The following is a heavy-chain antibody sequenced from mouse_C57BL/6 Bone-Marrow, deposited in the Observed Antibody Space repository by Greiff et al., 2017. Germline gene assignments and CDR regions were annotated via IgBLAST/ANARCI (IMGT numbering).Heavy chain of an antibody. CDR1: GYTFTSYW. Sequence: VKLQQPGAELVKPGASVKMSCKASGYTFTSYWITWVKQRPGQGLEWIGDIYPGSGSTNYNEKFKSKATLTVDTSSSTAYMQLSSLTSEDSAVYYCARVTGYYAMDYWGQGTSVTDSS. J-gene: IGHJ4*01. D-gene: IGHD4-1*01. CDR3: ARVTGYYAMDY. V-gene: IGHV1-55*01. CDR2: IYPGSGST.